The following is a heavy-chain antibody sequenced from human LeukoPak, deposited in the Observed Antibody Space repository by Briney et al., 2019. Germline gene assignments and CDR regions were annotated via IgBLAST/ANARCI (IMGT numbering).Heavy chain of an antibody. Sequence: GGSLRLSCPASGFTVSSNYMSWVRQAPGKGLEWVSVIYSGGSTYYADSVKGRFTISRDNSKNTLYLQMNSLRAGDTAVYYCARGGYDSSGFHAFDIWGQGTMVTVSS. D-gene: IGHD3-22*01. CDR3: ARGGYDSSGFHAFDI. CDR2: IYSGGST. J-gene: IGHJ3*02. V-gene: IGHV3-53*01. CDR1: GFTVSSNY.